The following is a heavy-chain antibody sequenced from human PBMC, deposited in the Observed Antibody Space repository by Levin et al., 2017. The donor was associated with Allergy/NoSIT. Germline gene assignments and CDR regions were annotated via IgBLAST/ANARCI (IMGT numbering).Heavy chain of an antibody. CDR1: GFTFSDFY. D-gene: IGHD3-10*01. Sequence: GESLKISCAASGFTFSDFYLSWIRQPPGKGLEWVSYISGDVSSTNYADSVRGRFSISRDNAKNSLYLQMNSLRAEDTAVYYCARGNGSGSYYYMDVWGKGTTVTVSS. V-gene: IGHV3-11*05. CDR3: ARGNGSGSYYYMDV. CDR2: ISGDVSST. J-gene: IGHJ6*03.